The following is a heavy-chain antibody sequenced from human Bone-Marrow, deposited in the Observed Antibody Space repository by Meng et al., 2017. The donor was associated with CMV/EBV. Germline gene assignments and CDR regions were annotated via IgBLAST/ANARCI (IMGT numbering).Heavy chain of an antibody. CDR1: GFTFSSYW. V-gene: IGHV3-7*01. D-gene: IGHD2-2*02. J-gene: IGHJ6*02. Sequence: GGSLRLSCAASGFTFSSYWMSWVRQAPAKGLEWVANIKQDGSEKYYVDSVKGRFTISRDNAKNSLYLQMNSLRAEDTAVYYCARDLIVVVPAAINYYYYGMDVWGQGTTVTVSS. CDR2: IKQDGSEK. CDR3: ARDLIVVVPAAINYYYYGMDV.